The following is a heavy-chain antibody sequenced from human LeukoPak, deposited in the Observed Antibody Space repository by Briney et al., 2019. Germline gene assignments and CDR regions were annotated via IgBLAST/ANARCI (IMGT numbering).Heavy chain of an antibody. D-gene: IGHD6-13*01. CDR2: ISYDGSNK. CDR1: GFTFSSYG. CDR3: AKPDDSSSWYYFDY. J-gene: IGHJ4*02. V-gene: IGHV3-30*18. Sequence: GGSLRLSCAASGFTFSSYGMHWVRQAPGKGLEWVAVISYDGSNKYYADSVKGRFTISRDNSKNTLYLQMNSLRAEDTAVYYCAKPDDSSSWYYFDYWGQGTLVTVSS.